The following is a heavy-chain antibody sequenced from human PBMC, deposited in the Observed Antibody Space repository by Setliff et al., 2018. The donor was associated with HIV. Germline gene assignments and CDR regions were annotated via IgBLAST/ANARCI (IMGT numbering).Heavy chain of an antibody. CDR1: GFSFSSYS. V-gene: IGHV3-48*01. Sequence: GGSLRLSCGASGFSFSSYSMNWVRQAPGKGLEWLSYMSDSGNSIYYADSLQGRFTVSRDDAKNSMYLQMDSLRVDDSAIYYCARAPRYGDVDYWGQGTLVTVSS. CDR2: MSDSGNSI. D-gene: IGHD4-17*01. J-gene: IGHJ4*02. CDR3: ARAPRYGDVDY.